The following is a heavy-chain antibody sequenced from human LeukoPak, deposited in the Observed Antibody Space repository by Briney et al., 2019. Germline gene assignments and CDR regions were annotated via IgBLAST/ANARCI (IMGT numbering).Heavy chain of an antibody. D-gene: IGHD2-2*01. CDR1: GFSLSTSGMC. V-gene: IGHV2-70*11. J-gene: IGHJ6*02. Sequence: ESGPALVKPTQTLTLTCTFSGFSLSTSGMCVSWIRQPPGKALEWLARIDWDDDKYYSTSLKTRLTISKDTSKNQVVLTMTNMDPVDTATYYCARTYQAIVPNGMDVWGQGTTVTVSS. CDR3: ARTYQAIVPNGMDV. CDR2: IDWDDDK.